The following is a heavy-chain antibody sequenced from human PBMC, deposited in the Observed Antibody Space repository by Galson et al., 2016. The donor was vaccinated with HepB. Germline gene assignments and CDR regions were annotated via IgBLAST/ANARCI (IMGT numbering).Heavy chain of an antibody. J-gene: IGHJ4*02. V-gene: IGHV2-5*02. CDR2: IYWDDDK. D-gene: IGHD1-14*01. CDR3: AHNRWNQLYFDY. Sequence: PALVKPTQTLTLTCTFSGFSLSSSGVGVGWIRQPPGKALEWLALIYWDDDKRYSPSLKSRLTITKDTSKNQVVLTMTNMGPDDTATYSCAHNRWNQLYFDYWCQGTLVTVSS. CDR1: GFSLSSSGVG.